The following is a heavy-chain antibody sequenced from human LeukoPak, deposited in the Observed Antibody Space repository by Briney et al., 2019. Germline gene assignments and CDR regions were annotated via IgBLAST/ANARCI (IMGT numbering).Heavy chain of an antibody. CDR1: GGSISSYY. CDR2: IYYGGST. V-gene: IGHV4-59*01. J-gene: IGHJ4*02. Sequence: SETLSLTCTVSGGSISSYYWSWTRQPPGKGLEWIGYIYYGGSTNYNPSLKSRVTISVDTSKNQFSLKLSSVTAADTAVYYCARGGGITIFGVVPDYWGQGTLVTVSS. CDR3: ARGGGITIFGVVPDY. D-gene: IGHD3-3*01.